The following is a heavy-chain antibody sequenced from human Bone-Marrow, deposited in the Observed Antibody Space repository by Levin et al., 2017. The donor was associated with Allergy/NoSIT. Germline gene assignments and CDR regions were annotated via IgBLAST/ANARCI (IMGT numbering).Heavy chain of an antibody. CDR2: IKTASDGGTT. V-gene: IGHV3-15*01. J-gene: IGHJ6*02. CDR1: GITFRNAW. Sequence: SCTASGITFRNAWMSWVRLPPGKGLEWVGRIKTASDGGTTDYAAPVKGRFTISRDDSKKTMYLQMNSLKTEDTAVYYCSTDLDASSSASLGLGMDVWGQGTTVTVSS. CDR3: STDLDASSSASLGLGMDV. D-gene: IGHD3-3*01.